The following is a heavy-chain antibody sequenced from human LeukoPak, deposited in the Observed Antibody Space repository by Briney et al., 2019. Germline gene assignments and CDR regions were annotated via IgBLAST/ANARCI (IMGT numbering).Heavy chain of an antibody. CDR3: ARWAGNFDAFDI. CDR1: GGSFSGYY. CDR2: INHSGST. V-gene: IGHV4-34*01. Sequence: SETLSLTCAVYGGSFSGYYWSWIRQPPGKGLEWIGEINHSGSTNYNPSLKSRVTISVDTPKNQFSLKLSSVTAADTGGYYCARWAGNFDAFDIWGQGTMVTVSS. J-gene: IGHJ3*02. D-gene: IGHD6-19*01.